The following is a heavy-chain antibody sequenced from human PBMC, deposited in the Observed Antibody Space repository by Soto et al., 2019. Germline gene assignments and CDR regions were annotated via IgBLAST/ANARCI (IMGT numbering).Heavy chain of an antibody. CDR3: ARDLDGYNPLIFDY. V-gene: IGHV4-59*01. CDR2: IYYSGST. J-gene: IGHJ4*02. CDR1: GGSISSYY. Sequence: SETLSLTCTVSGGSISSYYWSWIRQPPGKGLEWIGYIYYSGSTNYNPSLKSRVTISVDTSKNQFSLKLSSVTAADTAVYYCARDLDGYNPLIFDYWGQGTLVTVSS. D-gene: IGHD5-12*01.